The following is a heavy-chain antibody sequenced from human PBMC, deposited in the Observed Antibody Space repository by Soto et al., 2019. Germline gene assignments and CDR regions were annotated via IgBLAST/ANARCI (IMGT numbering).Heavy chain of an antibody. J-gene: IGHJ4*02. CDR1: GFTFSSYA. CDR2: ISSNGGST. Sequence: GGSLRLSCSASGFTFSSYAMHWVRQAPGKGLEYVSAISSNGGSTYYADSVKGRFTISRDNSKNTLYLQMSSLRAEDTAVYYCVKDRTLTGYYFSGCFDYWGQGTLVTISS. V-gene: IGHV3-64D*08. CDR3: VKDRTLTGYYFSGCFDY. D-gene: IGHD3-9*01.